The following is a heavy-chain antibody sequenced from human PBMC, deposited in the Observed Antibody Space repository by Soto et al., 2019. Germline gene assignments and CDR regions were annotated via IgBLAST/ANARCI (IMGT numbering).Heavy chain of an antibody. Sequence: QLHLVQSGAVVKKPGASVTVSCSASGYPVTAYYMHWVRQAPGRGLEWMGGINPATGAAKYTQTFRGMVTIARETSTSTVFMELSGRTAEDTAVFYCARGGGVGVAGSAAFDMWGQGTLVTVSS. CDR2: INPATGAA. CDR3: ARGGGVGVAGSAAFDM. CDR1: GYPVTAYY. J-gene: IGHJ3*02. D-gene: IGHD3-3*01. V-gene: IGHV1-2*02.